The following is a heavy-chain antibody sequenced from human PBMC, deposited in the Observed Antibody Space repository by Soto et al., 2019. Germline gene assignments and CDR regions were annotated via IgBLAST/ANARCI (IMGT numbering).Heavy chain of an antibody. D-gene: IGHD3-22*01. CDR2: IVVGSGNT. CDR1: GFTFTSSA. Sequence: SVKVSCKASGFTFTSSAVQWVRQARGQRLEWIGWIVVGSGNTNYAQKFQERVTITRDMSTSTAYMELSSLRSEDTAVYYFAAESYYYDSSGYYGAFDIWGQGTMVTVSS. J-gene: IGHJ3*02. CDR3: AAESYYYDSSGYYGAFDI. V-gene: IGHV1-58*01.